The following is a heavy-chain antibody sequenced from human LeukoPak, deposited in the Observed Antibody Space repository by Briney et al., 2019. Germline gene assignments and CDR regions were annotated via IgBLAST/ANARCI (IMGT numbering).Heavy chain of an antibody. J-gene: IGHJ5*02. V-gene: IGHV4-59*01. Sequence: SETLSLTCAVHGGSFSGYYWSWIRQPPGKGLEWIGYVYASGVTNYNPSFKSRVTISVEKSKNQFSLKLNSMTAADTAVYYCARDNQRWFDPWGQGILVTVSS. CDR1: GGSFSGYY. D-gene: IGHD1-14*01. CDR3: ARDNQRWFDP. CDR2: VYASGVT.